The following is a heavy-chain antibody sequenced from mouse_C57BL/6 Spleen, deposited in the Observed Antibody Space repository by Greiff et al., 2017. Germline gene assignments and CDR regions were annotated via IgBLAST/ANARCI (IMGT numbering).Heavy chain of an antibody. V-gene: IGHV1-69*01. Sequence: QVQLQQPGAELVMPGASVKLSCKASGYTFTSYWMHWVKQRPGQGLEWIGEIDPSDSYTNYNQKFKGKSTLTVDKSSSTAYMQLSSLTSEDSAVYYCARDYGSGDGYFAVWGTGTTVTVSS. CDR1: GYTFTSYW. CDR3: ARDYGSGDGYFAV. J-gene: IGHJ1*03. CDR2: IDPSDSYT. D-gene: IGHD1-1*01.